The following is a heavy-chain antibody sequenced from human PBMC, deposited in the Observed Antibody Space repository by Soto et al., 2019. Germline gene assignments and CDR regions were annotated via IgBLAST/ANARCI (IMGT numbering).Heavy chain of an antibody. Sequence: TSETLSLTCSVSDDSINSDKYYWGWIRQPPGKGLEWIGSIYYRGSTYYNPSLKTRVTISVDTSRNQFSLKLSSVTAADTAVYYCVRHRWSWALNWFDPWGQGTLVTVSS. CDR2: IYYRGST. J-gene: IGHJ5*02. V-gene: IGHV4-39*01. CDR1: DDSINSDKYY. D-gene: IGHD1-26*01. CDR3: VRHRWSWALNWFDP.